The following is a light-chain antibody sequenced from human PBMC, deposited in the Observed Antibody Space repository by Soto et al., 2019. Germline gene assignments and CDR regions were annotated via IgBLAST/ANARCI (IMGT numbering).Light chain of an antibody. CDR2: DVS. V-gene: IGLV2-11*01. J-gene: IGLJ1*01. Sequence: QSVLTQPRSVSGSPGQSVTISCTGTSSGAYNYVSWYQQHPGKAPKLVIYDVSKRPSGVPDRFSGSKSGNTASLTISGLQAEDEADYYCCSYAGSYTLGVFGTGTKVTVL. CDR1: SSGAYNY. CDR3: CSYAGSYTLGV.